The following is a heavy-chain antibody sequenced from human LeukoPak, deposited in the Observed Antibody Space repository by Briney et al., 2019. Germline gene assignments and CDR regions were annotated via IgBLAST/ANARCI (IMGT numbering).Heavy chain of an antibody. CDR3: ARHHYYDSSGYTD. D-gene: IGHD3-22*01. V-gene: IGHV1-46*01. Sequence: ASVKVSCKASGYSFTSHYMHWVRQAPGQGLEWLGLINPSGSSTLYAQKFQGRVTMTRDTTISTAYMELSRLRSDDTAVYYCARHHYYDSSGYTDWGQGTLVTVSS. J-gene: IGHJ4*02. CDR1: GYSFTSHY. CDR2: INPSGSST.